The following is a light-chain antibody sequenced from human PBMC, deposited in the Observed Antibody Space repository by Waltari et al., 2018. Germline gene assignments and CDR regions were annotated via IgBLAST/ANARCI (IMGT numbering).Light chain of an antibody. CDR2: VAA. Sequence: DIVMTQSPGTLSVSPGDRATLSCRASQSVSSNLAWYQQQPGQAPRLLIYVAANRATGVPARFSGSGAGTEFTLTISSLQSEDFAVYYCQQYNNWPPLYTFGPGTTVDLK. CDR1: QSVSSN. V-gene: IGKV3-15*01. CDR3: QQYNNWPPLYT. J-gene: IGKJ3*01.